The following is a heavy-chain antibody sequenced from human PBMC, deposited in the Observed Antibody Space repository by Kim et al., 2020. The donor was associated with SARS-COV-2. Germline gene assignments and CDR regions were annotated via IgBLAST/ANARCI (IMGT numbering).Heavy chain of an antibody. J-gene: IGHJ3*02. Sequence: SETLSLTCTVSGVSVNSENYFWSWIRQPQGKGLEWIGYIYHSGTTNYLPFLKSRVAISLNTSKNQFFLKFSSVTAADTAIYYCARRDLQDYSTGTFDMWGQGTMVTVSS. CDR2: IYHSGTT. CDR1: GVSVNSENYF. V-gene: IGHV4-61*01. D-gene: IGHD4-4*01. CDR3: ARRDLQDYSTGTFDM.